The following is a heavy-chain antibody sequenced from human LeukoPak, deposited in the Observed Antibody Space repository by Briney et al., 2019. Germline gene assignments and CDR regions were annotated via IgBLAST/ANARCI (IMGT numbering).Heavy chain of an antibody. CDR1: GGTFSGYA. V-gene: IGHV1-69*04. CDR3: VTWKVVVVPAAIPAYYYYYMDV. D-gene: IGHD2-2*02. J-gene: IGHJ6*03. Sequence: SVKVSCKASGGTFSGYAISWVRQAPGQGLEWMGRIIPILGIANYAQKFQGRVTITADKSTSTAYMELSSLRSEDTAVYYCVTWKVVVVPAAIPAYYYYYMDVWGKGTTVTVSS. CDR2: IIPILGIA.